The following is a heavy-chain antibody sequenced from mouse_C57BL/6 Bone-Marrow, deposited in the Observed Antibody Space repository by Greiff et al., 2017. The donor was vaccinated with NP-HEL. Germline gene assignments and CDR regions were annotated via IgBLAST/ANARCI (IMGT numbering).Heavy chain of an antibody. Sequence: EVKLMESGGGLVKPGGSLKLSCAASGFTFSSYAMSWVRQTPEKRLEWVATISDGGSYTYYPDNVKGRFTISRDNAKNNLYLQMSHLKSEDTAMYYCARRDTTVVAGGYFDVWGTWTTVTVSS. J-gene: IGHJ1*03. CDR3: ARRDTTVVAGGYFDV. CDR1: GFTFSSYA. V-gene: IGHV5-4*03. CDR2: ISDGGSYT. D-gene: IGHD1-1*01.